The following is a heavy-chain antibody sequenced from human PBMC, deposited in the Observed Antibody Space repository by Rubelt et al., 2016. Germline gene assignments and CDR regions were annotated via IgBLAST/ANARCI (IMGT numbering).Heavy chain of an antibody. CDR1: SYW. D-gene: IGHD1-14*01. V-gene: IGHV3-74*01. Sequence: SYWMHWVRQAPGKGLVWVSRINSDGSSTSYADSVKGRFTISRDNAKNTLYLQMNSLRAEDTAVYYCASGPITWTGNDYWGQGTLVTVSS. CDR3: ASGPITWTGNDY. CDR2: INSDGSST. J-gene: IGHJ4*02.